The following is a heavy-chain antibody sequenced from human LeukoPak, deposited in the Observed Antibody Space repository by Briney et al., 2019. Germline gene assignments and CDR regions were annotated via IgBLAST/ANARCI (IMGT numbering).Heavy chain of an antibody. CDR3: TRGARWLIDY. V-gene: IGHV4-59*01. CDR1: DDSISDYY. Sequence: SETLSLTCTVSDDSISDYYRGWIRQPPGKGLEWIGYFYNSGRSTYNPSLKSRVTISADTSKNHFSLKLNSVTTADTAVYYCTRGARWLIDYWGQGILVTVSS. J-gene: IGHJ4*02. CDR2: FYNSGRS. D-gene: IGHD3-16*01.